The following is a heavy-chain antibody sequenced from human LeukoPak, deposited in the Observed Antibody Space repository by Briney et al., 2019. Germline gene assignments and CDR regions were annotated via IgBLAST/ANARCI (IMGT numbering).Heavy chain of an antibody. V-gene: IGHV4-59*08. CDR3: ARHLGAAGVLRFDP. Sequence: SETLSLTCTVSGGSISNIYWSWIRQPPGKGLEWIGYIYYTGSTNYNPSLKSRVTMLIGTSKNHFSLTLTSVTAADTAVYYCARHLGAAGVLRFDPWGQGTLVTVSS. CDR1: GGSISNIY. CDR2: IYYTGST. D-gene: IGHD3-3*01. J-gene: IGHJ5*02.